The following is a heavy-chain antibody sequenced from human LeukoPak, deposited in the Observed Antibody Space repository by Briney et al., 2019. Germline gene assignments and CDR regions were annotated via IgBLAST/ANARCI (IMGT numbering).Heavy chain of an antibody. CDR1: GYSISSGCY. Sequence: PSETLSLTCAVSGYSISSGCYWGWIRQPPGKRLEWIGSIYYSGSTHYNPSLKSRVTISVDTSKNQFSLRLSSVTAADTAVYYCARNDSSGYFDYWGQGTLVTVSS. J-gene: IGHJ4*02. CDR2: IYYSGST. V-gene: IGHV4-38-2*01. D-gene: IGHD3-22*01. CDR3: ARNDSSGYFDY.